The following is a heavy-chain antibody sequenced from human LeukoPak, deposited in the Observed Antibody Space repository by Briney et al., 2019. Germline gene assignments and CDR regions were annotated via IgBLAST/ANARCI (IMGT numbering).Heavy chain of an antibody. CDR2: ISGSGGST. J-gene: IGHJ5*02. D-gene: IGHD2-15*01. CDR3: AKDGYCSGGSCYMNWFDP. CDR1: RFTFSSYA. Sequence: PGGSLRLSCAASRFTFSSYAMSWVRQAPGKGLKWVSAISGSGGSTYYADSLNGRFAISKDNSKNTLYPQMKSLRAEDTAVYYCAKDGYCSGGSCYMNWFDPWGQGTLVTVSS. V-gene: IGHV3-23*01.